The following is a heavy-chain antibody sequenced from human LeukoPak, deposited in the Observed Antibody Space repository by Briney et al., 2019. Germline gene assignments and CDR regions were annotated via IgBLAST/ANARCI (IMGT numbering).Heavy chain of an antibody. CDR3: ATSYRILPAASLDY. CDR2: INSDGSST. Sequence: PGGSLRLSCAASGFTFSSYWMHWVRQAPGKGLVWVSRINSDGSSTSYADSVKGRFTISRDNAKNTLYLQMNSLRAEDTAVYYCATSYRILPAASLDYWGQGALVTVSS. J-gene: IGHJ4*02. D-gene: IGHD2-2*01. V-gene: IGHV3-74*01. CDR1: GFTFSSYW.